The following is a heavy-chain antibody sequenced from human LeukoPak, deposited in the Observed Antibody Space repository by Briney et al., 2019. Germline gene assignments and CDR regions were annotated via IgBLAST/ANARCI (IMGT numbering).Heavy chain of an antibody. CDR2: ISYDGSNK. CDR1: GFTFSSYA. J-gene: IGHJ4*02. V-gene: IGHV3-30*04. Sequence: GGSLGLSCAASGFTFSSYAMHWVRQAPGKGLEWVAVISYDGSNKYYADSVKGRFTISRDNSKNTLYLQMNSLRAEDTAVYYCARDLGEMATIIVDYWGQGTLVTVSS. CDR3: ARDLGEMATIIVDY. D-gene: IGHD5-24*01.